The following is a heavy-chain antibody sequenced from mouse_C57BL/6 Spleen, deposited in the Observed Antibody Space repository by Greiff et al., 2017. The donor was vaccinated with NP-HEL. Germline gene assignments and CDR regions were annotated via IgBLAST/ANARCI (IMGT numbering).Heavy chain of an antibody. Sequence: DVMLVESGGGLVKPGGSLKLSCAASGFTFSDYGMHWVRQAPEKGLEWVAYISSGSSTISYADTVKGRFPISRENAKNTLFLQMTSLRSEDTAMYYCARPAYYSTYYFDYWGQGTTLTVSS. J-gene: IGHJ2*01. D-gene: IGHD2-5*01. CDR1: GFTFSDYG. CDR2: ISSGSSTI. V-gene: IGHV5-17*01. CDR3: ARPAYYSTYYFDY.